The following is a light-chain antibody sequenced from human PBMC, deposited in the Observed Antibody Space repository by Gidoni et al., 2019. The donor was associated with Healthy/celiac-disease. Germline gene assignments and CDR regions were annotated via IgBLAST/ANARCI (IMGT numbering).Light chain of an antibody. CDR1: PSVSSY. V-gene: IGKV3-11*01. Sequence: EIVLTQSPATLSLSPGERATLSCRASPSVSSYLACYQQQPGQAPRLLIYDASTRATGIPASFCGSGSATAFSPPISSLEPADFSVYYCQQRRNWPPAMCSFGQGTKLEIK. CDR3: QQRRNWPPAMCS. J-gene: IGKJ2*04. CDR2: DAS.